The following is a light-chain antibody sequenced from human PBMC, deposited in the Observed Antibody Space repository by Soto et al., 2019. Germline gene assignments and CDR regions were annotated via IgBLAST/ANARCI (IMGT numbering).Light chain of an antibody. CDR1: SSDVGAYNY. V-gene: IGLV2-8*01. Sequence: QLVLTQPPSASGSPGQSVTISCTGTSSDVGAYNYVSWYQLHAGKAPKLIVYEVSKRPSDVPDRFSASKSGNTASLTVSGLQTEDEADYYCSSYAGSNNYVFGIGTKVTVL. J-gene: IGLJ1*01. CDR3: SSYAGSNNYV. CDR2: EVS.